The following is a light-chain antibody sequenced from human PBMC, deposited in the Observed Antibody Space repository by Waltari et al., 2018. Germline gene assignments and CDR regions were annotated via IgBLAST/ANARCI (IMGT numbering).Light chain of an antibody. V-gene: IGKV3-11*01. CDR1: QSVSSY. CDR3: QQRSNWPPLT. J-gene: IGKJ4*01. CDR2: EAS. Sequence: VLTQSPATLSLSPGERATLSCRASQSVSSYLGWYQQKPGQAPRLLIYEASNRATGIPPRFSGSGSGTDFTLTISSLEPEDFAVYYCQQRSNWPPLTFGGGTKVEIK.